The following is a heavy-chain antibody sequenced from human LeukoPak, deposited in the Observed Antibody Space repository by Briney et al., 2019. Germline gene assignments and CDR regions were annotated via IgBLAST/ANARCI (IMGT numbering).Heavy chain of an antibody. V-gene: IGHV4-39*01. CDR2: IYYSGST. Sequence: SETLSLTCTVSGGSISSSSYYWGWIRQPPGKGLEWIGSIYYSGSTYYNPSLKSRVTISVDTSKNQFSLKLSSVTAADTAVYYCARHIVVVTAGFDYWGQGTLATVSS. J-gene: IGHJ4*02. CDR3: ARHIVVVTAGFDY. CDR1: GGSISSSSYY. D-gene: IGHD2-21*02.